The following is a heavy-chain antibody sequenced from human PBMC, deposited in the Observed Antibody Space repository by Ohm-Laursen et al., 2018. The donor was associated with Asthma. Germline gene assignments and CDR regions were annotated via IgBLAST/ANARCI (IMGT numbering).Heavy chain of an antibody. CDR1: GDPISDTYT. CDR2: ISYSGTP. J-gene: IGHJ6*02. Sequence: SDTLSLTCTVSGDPISDTYTWGWVRQPPGKGLEYIGTISYSGTPYDNPSLRSRVTISVDTSKNQFSLKLSSVTAADTAVYYCARSGEGYCSGGSCYPSYYGMDVWGQGTTVTVSS. V-gene: IGHV4-39*07. CDR3: ARSGEGYCSGGSCYPSYYGMDV. D-gene: IGHD2-15*01.